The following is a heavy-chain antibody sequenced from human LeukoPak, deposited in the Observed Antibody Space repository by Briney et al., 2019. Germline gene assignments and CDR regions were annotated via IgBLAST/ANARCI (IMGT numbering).Heavy chain of an antibody. Sequence: SETLSLTCTVSGGSISSYYWSWIRQPPGKGLEWIGYIYYSGSTNYNPSLKSRVTISVDTSKNQFSLKLSSVTAADTAVYYCARLGYYYCYGMDVWGQGTTVTVSS. CDR1: GGSISSYY. CDR3: ARLGYYYCYGMDV. CDR2: IYYSGST. V-gene: IGHV4-59*01. J-gene: IGHJ6*02.